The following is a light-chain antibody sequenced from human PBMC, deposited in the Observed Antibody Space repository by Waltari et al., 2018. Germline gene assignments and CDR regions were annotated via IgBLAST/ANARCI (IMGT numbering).Light chain of an antibody. J-gene: IGKJ1*01. V-gene: IGKV1-27*01. Sequence: DIQMTQSPSSLSASVGERVTITCRASQGISNYLAWYQQKPGKVPKLLIYAASTLQSGVPSRFSGSRSGTDFTLTISSLQPEDVATYYCQKYNSPPRTFGQGTQVEIK. CDR2: AAS. CDR1: QGISNY. CDR3: QKYNSPPRT.